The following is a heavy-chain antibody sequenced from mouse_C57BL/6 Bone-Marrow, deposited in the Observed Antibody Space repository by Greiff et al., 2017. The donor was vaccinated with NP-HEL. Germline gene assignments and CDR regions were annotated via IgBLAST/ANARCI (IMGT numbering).Heavy chain of an antibody. CDR3: ASRYYYGSPFAY. D-gene: IGHD1-1*01. CDR1: GYTFTSYW. CDR2: IHPNSGST. Sequence: QVQLQQPGAELVKPGASVKLPCKASGYTFTSYWMHWVKQRPGQGLEWIGMIHPNSGSTNYNEKFKSKATLTVDKSSSTAYMQLSSLTSEDSAFYYCASRYYYGSPFAYWGQGTLVTVSA. V-gene: IGHV1-64*01. J-gene: IGHJ3*01.